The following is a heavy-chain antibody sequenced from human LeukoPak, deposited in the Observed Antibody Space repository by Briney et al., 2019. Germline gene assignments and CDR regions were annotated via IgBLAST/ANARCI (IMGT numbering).Heavy chain of an antibody. Sequence: GGSLRLSCAASGFTFDDYAMHWVRQGPGKGLEWVSGISWNSGSIGYADSVKGRFTISRDNAKNSLYLQMNSLGAEDTALYYCAKSVGELIVAGYYFDYWGQGTLVTVSS. CDR3: AKSVGELIVAGYYFDY. CDR2: ISWNSGSI. V-gene: IGHV3-9*01. CDR1: GFTFDDYA. D-gene: IGHD5-12*01. J-gene: IGHJ4*02.